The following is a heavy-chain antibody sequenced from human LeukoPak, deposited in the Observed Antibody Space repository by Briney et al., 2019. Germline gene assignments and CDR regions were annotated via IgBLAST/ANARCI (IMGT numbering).Heavy chain of an antibody. CDR1: GFTFSSYA. J-gene: IGHJ4*02. CDR3: AKVNSGLLFGEPLDY. V-gene: IGHV3-23*01. Sequence: GGSLRLSCAASGFTFSSYAMGWVRRAPGKGLEWVSVFTSGGTTYYTDSVKGRFTISRDNSKNTLYLQMNSLRAEDTAVYYCAKVNSGLLFGEPLDYWGQGTLVTVSS. CDR2: FTSGGTT. D-gene: IGHD3-10*02.